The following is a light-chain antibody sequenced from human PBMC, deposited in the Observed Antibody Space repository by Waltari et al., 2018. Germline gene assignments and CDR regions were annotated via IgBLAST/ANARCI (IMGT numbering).Light chain of an antibody. J-gene: IGKJ5*01. V-gene: IGKV3-11*01. CDR2: DAS. CDR3: QQRYNWPPIT. Sequence: EIVLTLSPATLSLSPGERATLSCRASQSVISYLAWYQQKPGQSPRLLIYDASNRATGIPARFSGSGSGTDFTLTISSLEPEDFAVYFCQQRYNWPPITFGQGTRLEIK. CDR1: QSVISY.